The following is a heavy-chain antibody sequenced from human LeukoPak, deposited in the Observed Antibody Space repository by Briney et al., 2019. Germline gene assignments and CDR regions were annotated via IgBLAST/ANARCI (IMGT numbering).Heavy chain of an antibody. D-gene: IGHD3-16*01. CDR1: GFTFSSYS. CDR3: ARDPPSRGTRYFDY. CDR2: ISSSSSPI. Sequence: GGSLRLSCAASGFTFSSYSMNWVRQAPGKGLEWVSYISSSSSPIYYADSVKGRFTISRDNAKNSLYLQMDSLRVEDTAVYYCARDPPSRGTRYFDYWGQGILVTVSS. V-gene: IGHV3-48*01. J-gene: IGHJ4*02.